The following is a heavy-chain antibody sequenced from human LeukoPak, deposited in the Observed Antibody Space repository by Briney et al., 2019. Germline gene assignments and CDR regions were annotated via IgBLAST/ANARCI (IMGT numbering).Heavy chain of an antibody. J-gene: IGHJ4*02. CDR2: INYSGTT. CDR3: ARHGYNSGWRVDQ. D-gene: IGHD6-19*01. V-gene: IGHV4-39*01. CDR1: IRSNSYY. Sequence: PSETLSLTCIDSIRSNSYYWGWIRQPPEKGLEWIGSINYSGTTYYNPSLESRVTIFVDTSKNQFSLKLTSVTAADTAIYYCARHGYNSGWRVDQWGQGTLVTVSS.